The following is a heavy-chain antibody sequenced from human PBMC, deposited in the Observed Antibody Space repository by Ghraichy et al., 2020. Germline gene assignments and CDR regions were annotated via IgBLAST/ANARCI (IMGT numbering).Heavy chain of an antibody. D-gene: IGHD1-26*01. CDR1: GDTIISSTSY. CDR2: AYSSGVT. J-gene: IGHJ5*02. Sequence: SQTLSLTCSVSGDTIISSTSYWGWVRQPQGEGLEWLANAYSSGVTYSKSSLRSRVTMFVDTSQNQFSLRLKSVTAADTAVYYCVRWGGLGRLFDPWGQGILVTVSS. V-gene: IGHV4-39*01. CDR3: VRWGGLGRLFDP.